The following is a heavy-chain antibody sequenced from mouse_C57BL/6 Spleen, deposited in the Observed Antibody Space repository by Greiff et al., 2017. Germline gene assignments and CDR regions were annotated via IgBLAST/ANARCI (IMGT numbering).Heavy chain of an antibody. CDR3: SYASSYSDY. J-gene: IGHJ2*01. CDR2: IHPNSGST. V-gene: IGHV1-64*01. Sequence: QVQLQQPGAELVKPGASVKLSCKASGYTFTSYWMHWVKQRPGQGLEWIGMIHPNSGSTNYNEKFKSKATLTVDTSSSTAYMQLSSLTSEDSAVYYCSYASSYSDYWGQGTTLTVSS. D-gene: IGHD1-1*01. CDR1: GYTFTSYW.